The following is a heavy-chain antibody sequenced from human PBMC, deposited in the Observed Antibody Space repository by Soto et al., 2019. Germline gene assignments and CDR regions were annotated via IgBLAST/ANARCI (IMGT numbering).Heavy chain of an antibody. D-gene: IGHD3-16*02. Sequence: QVQLQQWGAGLLKPSETLSLTCAVYGGSFSGYYWSWIRQPPGKGLEWIGEINHSGSTNYNPSLKSRVTISVDTSKNQFSLKLSSVTAADTAVYYCARASYYDYVWGSYRPYYFDYWGQGTLVTVSS. J-gene: IGHJ4*02. CDR3: ARASYYDYVWGSYRPYYFDY. CDR2: INHSGST. V-gene: IGHV4-34*01. CDR1: GGSFSGYY.